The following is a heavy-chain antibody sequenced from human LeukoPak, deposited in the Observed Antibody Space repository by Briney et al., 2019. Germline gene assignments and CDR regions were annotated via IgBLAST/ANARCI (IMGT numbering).Heavy chain of an antibody. J-gene: IGHJ6*03. CDR2: IYNSGST. V-gene: IGHV4-59*01. D-gene: IGHD2-8*01. CDR1: GGSISSYY. CDR3: ARVRSGGVYYYYYMDV. Sequence: SETLSLTCTVSGGSISSYYWSWIRQPPGKGLEWIGYIYNSGSTNYNPSLKSRVTVSVDTSKNQFSLKLSSVTAADTAVYFCARVRSGGVYYYYYMDVWGKGTTVTVS.